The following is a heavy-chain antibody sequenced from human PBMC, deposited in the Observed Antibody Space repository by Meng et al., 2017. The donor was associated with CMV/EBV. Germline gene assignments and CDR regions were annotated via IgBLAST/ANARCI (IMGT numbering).Heavy chain of an antibody. CDR1: GGSISSYY. CDR3: ARAVVVPAAIDY. Sequence: SETLSLTCTVSGGSISSYYWSWIRQPPGKGLEWIGYIYYSGSTNYNPFLKSRVTISVDTSKNQFSLKLSSVTAADTAVYYCARAVVVPAAIDYWGQGTLVTVSS. CDR2: IYYSGST. V-gene: IGHV4-59*01. D-gene: IGHD2-2*01. J-gene: IGHJ4*02.